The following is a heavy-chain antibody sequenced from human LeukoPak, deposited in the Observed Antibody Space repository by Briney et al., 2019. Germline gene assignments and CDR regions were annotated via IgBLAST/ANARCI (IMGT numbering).Heavy chain of an antibody. J-gene: IGHJ4*02. CDR2: IFHSGST. CDR3: ARDPILTYFDY. CDR1: GSSISNGYY. Sequence: SETLSLTCTVSGSSISNGYYWGWIRQPPGKGLEWIGSIFHSGSTYYNPSLESRVTVSVHTSKNQFSLKLSSVTAADTAVYYCARDPILTYFDYWGQGTLVTVSS. D-gene: IGHD5-24*01. V-gene: IGHV4-38-2*02.